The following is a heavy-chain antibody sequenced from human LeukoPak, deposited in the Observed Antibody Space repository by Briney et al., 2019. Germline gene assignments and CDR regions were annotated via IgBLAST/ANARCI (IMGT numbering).Heavy chain of an antibody. V-gene: IGHV4-59*01. D-gene: IGHD1-7*01. Sequence: PSETLSLTCTVSGGSISSYYWSWIRQPPGTGLEWIGYIYYSGSTNYNPSPKSRVTISVDTSKNQFSLKLSSVTAADTAVYYCARSYGSSITGTVYYFDYWGQGTLVTVSS. J-gene: IGHJ4*02. CDR1: GGSISSYY. CDR3: ARSYGSSITGTVYYFDY. CDR2: IYYSGST.